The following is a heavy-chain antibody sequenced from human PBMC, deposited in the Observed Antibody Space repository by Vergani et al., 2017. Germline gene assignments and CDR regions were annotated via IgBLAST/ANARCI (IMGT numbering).Heavy chain of an antibody. CDR2: IDVKGNS. CDR1: GGSLDIHSQT. J-gene: IGHJ6*02. V-gene: IGHV4-61*02. CDR3: ARVMYRDEASTGYRLEGMDI. D-gene: IGHD3-9*01. Sequence: QAQLQESGPRLVKPSQTLSLTCSFSGGSLDIHSQTWGWIRQPAGEGLEWIGLIDVKGNSNFSPSLESRVTMSADASRGRFSLNLRSVTTSDTAVYYCARVMYRDEASTGYRLEGMDIWGQGTTVTISS.